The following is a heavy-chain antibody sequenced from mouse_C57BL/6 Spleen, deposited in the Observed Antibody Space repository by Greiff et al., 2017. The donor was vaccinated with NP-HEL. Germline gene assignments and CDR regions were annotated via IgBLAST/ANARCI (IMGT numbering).Heavy chain of an antibody. V-gene: IGHV5-6*01. J-gene: IGHJ2*01. CDR1: GFTFSSYG. CDR2: ISSGGSYT. Sequence: EVQLQESGGDLVKPGGSLKLSCAASGFTFSSYGMSWVRQTPDKRLEWVATISSGGSYTYYPDSVKGRFTISRDNAKNTLYLQMSSLKSEDTAMYYCARANSHFDYWGQGTTLTVSS. CDR3: ARANSHFDY. D-gene: IGHD4-1*01.